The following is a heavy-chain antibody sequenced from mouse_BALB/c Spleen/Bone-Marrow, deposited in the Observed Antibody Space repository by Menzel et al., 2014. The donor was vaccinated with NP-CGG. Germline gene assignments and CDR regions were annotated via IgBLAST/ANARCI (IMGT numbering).Heavy chain of an antibody. Sequence: EVQLVESGGGLVQPKGSLKLSCAASGFTFNTYAMNWVCQAPGKGLEWVARIRSKSNNYETYYAHSVKDRFTISRDDSQSMLYLQMKNLKTEDTAKYYCVREEVPYAMDYWGQGTSVTVSS. CDR2: IRSKSNNYET. J-gene: IGHJ4*01. D-gene: IGHD2-14*01. V-gene: IGHV10-3*03. CDR1: GFTFNTYA. CDR3: VREEVPYAMDY.